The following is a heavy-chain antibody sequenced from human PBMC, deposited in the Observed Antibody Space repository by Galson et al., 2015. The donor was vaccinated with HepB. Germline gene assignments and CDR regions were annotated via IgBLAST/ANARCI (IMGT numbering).Heavy chain of an antibody. CDR2: IYSDGDNT. J-gene: IGHJ1*01. V-gene: IGHV3-74*01. CDR1: GFTFSAYW. Sequence: SLRLSCAASGFTFSAYWMHWVRQSPGKGLVWVSRIYSDGDNTHYADSVKGRFTISRDNAKNTLFLQMDGLKTDDTALYYCTRGGSRGVPGASWGQGILVTVSS. CDR3: TRGGSRGVPGAS. D-gene: IGHD6-19*01.